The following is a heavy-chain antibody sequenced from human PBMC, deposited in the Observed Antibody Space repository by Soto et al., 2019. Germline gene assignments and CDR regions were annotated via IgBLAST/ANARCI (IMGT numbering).Heavy chain of an antibody. V-gene: IGHV3-23*01. D-gene: IGHD5-18*01. Sequence: GSLRLSCGASGFSFSSSAMPWIGQAPGKGLEWVSGISSSGYNTYYADSVKGRFTISRDNSKNTLFLEVNSLRVDDTALYYWAEASSRGYNSAAYWGQGTLVTVSS. J-gene: IGHJ4*02. CDR3: AEASSRGYNSAAY. CDR2: ISSSGYNT. CDR1: GFSFSSSA.